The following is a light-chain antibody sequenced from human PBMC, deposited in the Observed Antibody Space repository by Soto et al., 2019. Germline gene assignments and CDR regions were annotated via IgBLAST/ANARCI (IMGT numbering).Light chain of an antibody. J-gene: IGLJ1*01. CDR2: DGT. V-gene: IGLV2-11*01. Sequence: QSVLAQPRSVSGSPGQLLTISCTGTSSDVDDYRYVSWYQQYPGKAPKLVIYDGTKRPSGVPDRFSGSNSGNTASLTISGLQAEDEAAYYCCSYVTTPEIFGTGTKVTVL. CDR1: SSDVDDYRY. CDR3: CSYVTTPEI.